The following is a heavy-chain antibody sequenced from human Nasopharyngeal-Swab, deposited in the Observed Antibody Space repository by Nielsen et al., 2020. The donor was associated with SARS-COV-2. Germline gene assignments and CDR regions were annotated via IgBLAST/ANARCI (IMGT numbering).Heavy chain of an antibody. J-gene: IGHJ4*02. CDR3: AREWATMANFDY. Sequence: GESLKISCAASGFSFSSYSMNWVRQAPGKGLEWVSYISSSSRTIYYADSVKGRFTISRDNAKNSLYLQMNSLRAEDTAVYYCAREWATMANFDYWGQGTLVTVSS. CDR2: ISSSSRTI. CDR1: GFSFSSYS. V-gene: IGHV3-48*04. D-gene: IGHD5-24*01.